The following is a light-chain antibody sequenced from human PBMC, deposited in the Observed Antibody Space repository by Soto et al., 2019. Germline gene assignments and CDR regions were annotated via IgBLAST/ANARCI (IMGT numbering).Light chain of an antibody. CDR2: TAS. V-gene: IGKV1-39*01. J-gene: IGKJ4*01. CDR1: QSISGY. Sequence: DIQMTQSPSSLSASVGDRVTITCRASQSISGYLNWYQQKPGKAPKLLIYTASSLQSGVPSRLSGSGSGTDFTLTISSLQPEDFATYYCQQSYSMTTFGGGTKVEIK. CDR3: QQSYSMTT.